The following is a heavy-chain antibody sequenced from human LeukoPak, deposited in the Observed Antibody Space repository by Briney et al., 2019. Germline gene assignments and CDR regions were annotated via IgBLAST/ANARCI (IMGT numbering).Heavy chain of an antibody. J-gene: IGHJ4*02. Sequence: PSETLSLTCTVSGGSISSYYWSWIRQPPGKGLEWIGYISYSGSTNYNPSLKSRVTISVDTSKNHFSLKLTSVTAADTAVYYCARHRRITFGGVISYFDYWGQGTLVTVSS. CDR3: ARHRRITFGGVISYFDY. V-gene: IGHV4-59*08. CDR1: GGSISSYY. D-gene: IGHD3-16*02. CDR2: ISYSGST.